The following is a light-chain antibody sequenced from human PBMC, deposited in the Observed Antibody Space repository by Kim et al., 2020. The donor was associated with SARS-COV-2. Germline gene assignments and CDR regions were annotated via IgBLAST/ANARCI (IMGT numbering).Light chain of an antibody. J-gene: IGKJ1*01. CDR2: DAS. V-gene: IGKV3-20*01. CDR3: QQYGRSAA. Sequence: EIVLTQSPGTLSMSTGERATLSCRDSQTVNYNYLAWYQHKPGQAPRLLIHDASSRATGIPDRFSGSGSGTDFTLTISRLEPEDVAVYYCQQYGRSAAFGQGTKVDIK. CDR1: QTVNYNY.